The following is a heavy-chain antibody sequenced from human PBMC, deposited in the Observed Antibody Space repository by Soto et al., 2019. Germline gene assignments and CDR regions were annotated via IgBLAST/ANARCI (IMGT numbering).Heavy chain of an antibody. V-gene: IGHV3-30*18. CDR1: GVTFSDYA. D-gene: IGHD3-10*01. CDR2: ISFDGSNE. Sequence: QVQLVESGGGVVQPGRSLRLSCAVTGVTFSDYAMHWVRQAPGKGLEWVAVISFDGSNEYYADSVEGRFTISRDNIKNTLHLQMNSLRVQDTAVYYCAKALRGGCDYWGQRTLVTVSS. J-gene: IGHJ4*02. CDR3: AKALRGGCDY.